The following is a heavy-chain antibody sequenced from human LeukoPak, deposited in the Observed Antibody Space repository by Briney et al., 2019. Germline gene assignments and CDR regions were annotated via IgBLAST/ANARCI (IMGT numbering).Heavy chain of an antibody. D-gene: IGHD6-13*01. CDR2: INHSGSA. V-gene: IGHV4-34*01. CDR1: GGSFSSYY. Sequence: SETLSLTCAVYGGSFSSYYWGWIRQPPGKGLEWIGEINHSGSANQNPSLKSRVTISVDTSKNQFSLKLTSVTAADTAVYYCARHAQKYDSSFDCWGQGTLVTVSS. CDR3: ARHAQKYDSSFDC. J-gene: IGHJ4*02.